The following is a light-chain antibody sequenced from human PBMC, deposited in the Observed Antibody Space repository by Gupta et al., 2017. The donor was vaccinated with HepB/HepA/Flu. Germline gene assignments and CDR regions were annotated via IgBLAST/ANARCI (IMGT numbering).Light chain of an antibody. CDR1: QSIGTW. CDR2: KAS. Sequence: DIQMTQSPSTLSASVGDRVTITCRASQSIGTWLAWYQQKPGKAPNLLIYKASSLESGVPSRFGGSGSGTEFTLTINTLQPDDFATYYCQQYISYPCSFGQGTKLEIK. J-gene: IGKJ2*04. CDR3: QQYISYPCS. V-gene: IGKV1-5*03.